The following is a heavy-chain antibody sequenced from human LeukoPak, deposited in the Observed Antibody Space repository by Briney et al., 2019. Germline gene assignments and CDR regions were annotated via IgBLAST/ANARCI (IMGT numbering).Heavy chain of an antibody. CDR2: ISGSGGNT. CDR3: AKGRNDYGDAALNY. D-gene: IGHD4-17*01. J-gene: IGHJ4*02. V-gene: IGHV3-23*01. CDR1: GFTFSAYA. Sequence: GGSLRLSCEASGFTFSAYAMNWVRQAPGKGLEWVSSISGSGGNTYYADSVKGRFTISRDNSKNTLYLQMNSLRAENTAGYYCAKGRNDYGDAALNYWGQGTLVTVSS.